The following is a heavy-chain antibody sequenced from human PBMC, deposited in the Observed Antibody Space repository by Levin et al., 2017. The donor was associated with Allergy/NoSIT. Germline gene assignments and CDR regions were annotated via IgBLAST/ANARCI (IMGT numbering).Heavy chain of an antibody. V-gene: IGHV3-23*01. CDR2: ISDSGFDR. CDR1: GFTFTTYA. D-gene: IGHD6-13*01. J-gene: IGHJ2*01. CDR3: AKVPVASSWYYWYFDL. Sequence: SCAVSGFTFTTYAMSWVRQTPGKGLEWVSTISDSGFDRYYADSVKGRFIISRDNSKNTLFLHMRSLRAEDTAVYYCAKVPVASSWYYWYFDLWGRGTLVTVSS.